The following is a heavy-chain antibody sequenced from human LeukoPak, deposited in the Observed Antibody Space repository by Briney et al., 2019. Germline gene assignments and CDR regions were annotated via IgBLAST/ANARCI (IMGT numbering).Heavy chain of an antibody. J-gene: IGHJ4*02. CDR3: ARDRQLWNDLYYFDY. V-gene: IGHV4-4*07. D-gene: IGHD1-1*01. CDR1: GGSISSYY. CDR2: IYTSGST. Sequence: SETLSLTCTVSGGSISSYYWSWIRQPAGKGLEWIGRIYTSGSTNYNPSLKSRVTMSVDTSKNQFSLKLSSVTAADTAVYYCARDRQLWNDLYYFDYWGQGTLVTVSS.